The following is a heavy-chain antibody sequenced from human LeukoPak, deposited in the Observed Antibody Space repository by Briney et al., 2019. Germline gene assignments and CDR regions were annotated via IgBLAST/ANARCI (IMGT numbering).Heavy chain of an antibody. CDR1: GFTFSTRG. Sequence: GGSLRLSCEGSGFTFSTRGMSWVRQAPGKGLEWVSSIGTTDIFFADSVKGRFAISRDNSKNMLYLQMTSLRGEDTAIYYCAKSPGGWYPDYWGQGTLVTVSS. CDR2: IGTTDI. J-gene: IGHJ4*02. V-gene: IGHV3-23*01. D-gene: IGHD6-19*01. CDR3: AKSPGGWYPDY.